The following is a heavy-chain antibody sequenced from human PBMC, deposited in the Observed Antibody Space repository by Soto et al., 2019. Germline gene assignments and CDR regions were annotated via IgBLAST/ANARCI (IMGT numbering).Heavy chain of an antibody. V-gene: IGHV4-4*02. CDR3: ARDSGSGSYSSFDY. D-gene: IGHD3-10*01. CDR2: IYHSGST. CDR1: SGSISSSNW. Sequence: QVQLQESGPGLVKPSGTLSLTCAVSSGSISSSNWWSWVRQPPGKGLEGIGEIYHSGSTNYNPSLKSRVTISVDKSKNQFSLKLSSVTAADTAVYYCARDSGSGSYSSFDYWGQGTLVTVSS. J-gene: IGHJ4*02.